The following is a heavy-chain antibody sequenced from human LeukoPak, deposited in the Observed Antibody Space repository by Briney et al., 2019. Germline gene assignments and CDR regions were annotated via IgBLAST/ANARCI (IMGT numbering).Heavy chain of an antibody. V-gene: IGHV4-31*03. CDR2: MYFSGST. CDR3: AAEQVSTSSFDY. CDR1: GGSISSGGLY. Sequence: PSETLSLTCTVSGGSISSGGLYWSWIRQHPGKGLEWIGYMYFSGSTKYNPSLKTRVTISSDTSKNQFSLNLSSVTSADTAVYYCAAEQVSTSSFDYWGQGTTVTVSS. J-gene: IGHJ4*02. D-gene: IGHD5/OR15-5a*01.